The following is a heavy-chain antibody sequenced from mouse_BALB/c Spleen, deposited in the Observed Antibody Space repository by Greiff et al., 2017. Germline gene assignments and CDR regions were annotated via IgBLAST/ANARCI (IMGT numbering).Heavy chain of an antibody. D-gene: IGHD1-2*01. CDR2: IDPENGDT. J-gene: IGHJ3*01. CDR3: NARRLRAY. V-gene: IGHV14-4*02. CDR1: GFNIKDYY. Sequence: EVQLQQSGAELVRSGASVKLSCTASGFNIKDYYMHWVKQRPEQGLEWIGWIDPENGDTEYAPKFQGKATMTADTSSNTAYLQLSSLTSEDTAVYYCNARRLRAYWGQGTLVTVSA.